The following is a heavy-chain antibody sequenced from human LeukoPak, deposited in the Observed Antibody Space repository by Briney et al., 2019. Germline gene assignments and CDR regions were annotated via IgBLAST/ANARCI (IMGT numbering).Heavy chain of an antibody. V-gene: IGHV3-30*02. Sequence: GGSLRLSCSASGFNFSNFGIHWVRQAPGKGLEWVAFIRYDGSNKYYAASEKGRFTISRDNAKNALFLQMNSLRAENTAVYYSASDLMGYNYFYMDVWGKGSTVTVSS. CDR2: IRYDGSNK. J-gene: IGHJ6*03. CDR1: GFNFSNFG. CDR3: ASDLMGYNYFYMDV. D-gene: IGHD3-9*01.